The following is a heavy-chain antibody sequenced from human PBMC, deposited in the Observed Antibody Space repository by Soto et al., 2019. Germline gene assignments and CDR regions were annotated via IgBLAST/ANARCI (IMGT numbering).Heavy chain of an antibody. D-gene: IGHD5-18*01. CDR3: ARDGSTSWYSYDYHGMDV. CDR1: GFTFRTYW. V-gene: IGHV3-7*05. J-gene: IGHJ6*02. CDR2: INQDGSEK. Sequence: EVQLVESGGGLVQPGGSLRLSCGASGFTFRTYWLSWVRQVPGKGLEWVANINQDGSEKNYVDSVKGRFTISRDNAKNSLYLQMSSLRAVDTALYYCARDGSTSWYSYDYHGMDVWGQGTTVTVSS.